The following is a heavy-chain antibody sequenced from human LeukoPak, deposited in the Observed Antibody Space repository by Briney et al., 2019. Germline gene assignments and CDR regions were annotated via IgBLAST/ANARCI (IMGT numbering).Heavy chain of an antibody. J-gene: IGHJ4*02. Sequence: SETLSLTCTVSGGSISSSSYYWGWIRQPPGKGLEWIGSIYYSGSTYYNPSLKSRVTISVDTSKNQFSLKLSSVTAADTAEYYCARYFDWYPFDYWGQGTLVTVSS. CDR2: IYYSGST. CDR1: GGSISSSSYY. V-gene: IGHV4-39*07. CDR3: ARYFDWYPFDY. D-gene: IGHD3-9*01.